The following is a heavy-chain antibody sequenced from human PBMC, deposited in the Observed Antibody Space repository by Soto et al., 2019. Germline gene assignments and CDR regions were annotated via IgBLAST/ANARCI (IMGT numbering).Heavy chain of an antibody. CDR1: GFTFSSYA. D-gene: IGHD3-10*01. Sequence: GGSLRLSCAASGFTFSSYAMSWVRQAPGKGLEWVSAISGSGGSTYYADSVKGRFTISRDNSKNTLYLQMNSLRAEDTAVYYCAKHTGYGSGSYYSPRGSYFDYWGQGTQVTVSS. CDR2: ISGSGGST. J-gene: IGHJ4*02. V-gene: IGHV3-23*01. CDR3: AKHTGYGSGSYYSPRGSYFDY.